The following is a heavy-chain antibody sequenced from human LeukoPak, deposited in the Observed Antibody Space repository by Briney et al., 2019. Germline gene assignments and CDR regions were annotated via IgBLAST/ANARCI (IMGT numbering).Heavy chain of an antibody. CDR2: IYTSGST. Sequence: SETLSLTCTVSGGSSNNYYWSWIRQSAGRGLEWIGRIYTSGSTNYNPSLKSRVSMSVDTSKNQFSLRLRSVTAADTAVYYCARESGYYYDTSGYTFDYWGQGILVTVSS. J-gene: IGHJ4*02. CDR1: GGSSNNYY. D-gene: IGHD3-22*01. V-gene: IGHV4-4*07. CDR3: ARESGYYYDTSGYTFDY.